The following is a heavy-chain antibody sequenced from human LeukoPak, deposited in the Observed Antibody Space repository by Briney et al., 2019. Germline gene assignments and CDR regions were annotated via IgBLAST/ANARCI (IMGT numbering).Heavy chain of an antibody. Sequence: GGSLRLSCAASGFTFSSYEMNWVRQAPGQGLEWVSYISSSGSTIYYADYVKGRFTISRDNAKNSLYLQMNSLRAEDTAVYYCARGGYCSSTSCSYSSGYYYYGMDVWGQGTTVTVSS. V-gene: IGHV3-48*03. CDR2: ISSSGSTI. D-gene: IGHD2-2*01. J-gene: IGHJ6*02. CDR3: ARGGYCSSTSCSYSSGYYYYGMDV. CDR1: GFTFSSYE.